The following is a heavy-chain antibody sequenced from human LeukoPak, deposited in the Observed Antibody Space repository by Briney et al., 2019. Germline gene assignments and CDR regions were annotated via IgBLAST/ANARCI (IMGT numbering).Heavy chain of an antibody. D-gene: IGHD5-18*01. Sequence: PSETLSLTCSVSAGSINSGSYYWGWIRQPPGKGLEWIGSIYYSGSTYYNPSLKSRVTISVDTSKNQFSLKLSSVTAADTAVYYCARAPRYPSIQLWFEYWGQGTLVTVSS. V-gene: IGHV4-39*07. CDR1: AGSINSGSYY. J-gene: IGHJ4*02. CDR2: IYYSGST. CDR3: ARAPRYPSIQLWFEY.